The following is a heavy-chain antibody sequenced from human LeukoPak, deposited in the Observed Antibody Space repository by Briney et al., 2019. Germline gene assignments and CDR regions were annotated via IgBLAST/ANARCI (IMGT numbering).Heavy chain of an antibody. CDR1: GFTVITND. V-gene: IGHV3-53*01. D-gene: IGHD2-15*01. CDR3: AKKYSGLQPFDS. CDR2: LYSDGNT. Sequence: PGGSLRLSCAASGFTVITNDMTWIRQAPGKGLEWVSVLYSDGNTKYADSVQGRFTISRDNSKNTLYLQMNSLRADDTAVYYCAKKYSGLQPFDSWGQGTLVTVSS. J-gene: IGHJ4*02.